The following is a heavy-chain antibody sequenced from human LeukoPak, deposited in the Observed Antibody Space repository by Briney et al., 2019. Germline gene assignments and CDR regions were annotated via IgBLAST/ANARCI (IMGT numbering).Heavy chain of an antibody. J-gene: IGHJ3*02. V-gene: IGHV4-59*01. D-gene: IGHD2-21*02. CDR2: IYYSRST. CDR1: GGSISSYY. Sequence: SETLSLTCTVSGGSISSYYWSWIRQPPGKGLEWIGYIYYSRSTNYNPSLKSRVTISVDTSKNQFSLKLSSVTAADTAVYYCASGVVVTASDAFDIWGQGTMVTVFS. CDR3: ASGVVVTASDAFDI.